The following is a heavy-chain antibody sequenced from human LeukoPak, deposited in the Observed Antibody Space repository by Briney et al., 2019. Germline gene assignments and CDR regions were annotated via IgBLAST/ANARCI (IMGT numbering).Heavy chain of an antibody. CDR2: ISSSGSTI. D-gene: IGHD2-2*02. CDR1: GFTFSSYE. CDR3: ARDSCSSTSCYKGPDY. J-gene: IGHJ4*02. Sequence: PGGSLRLSCAASGFTFSSYEMNWVRQAPGKGLEWVSYISSSGSTIYYADSVKGRFTISRDNAKNSLYLQMNSLRAEDTAVYYCARDSCSSTSCYKGPDYWGQGTLVTVSP. V-gene: IGHV3-48*03.